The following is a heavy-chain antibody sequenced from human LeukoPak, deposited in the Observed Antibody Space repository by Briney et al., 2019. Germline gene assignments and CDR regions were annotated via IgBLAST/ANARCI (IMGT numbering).Heavy chain of an antibody. V-gene: IGHV1-46*01. CDR3: VRDTIFGVVMTYYFDS. J-gene: IGHJ4*02. D-gene: IGHD3-3*01. Sequence: ASVKVSCKASGYTFTSYYMHWVRQAPGQGLEWMGIINPSGGSTSYAQKFQGRVTMTRDTSTSTVYMELSSLRSEDTAVYYCVRDTIFGVVMTYYFDSWGQGTLVTVSS. CDR1: GYTFTSYY. CDR2: INPSGGST.